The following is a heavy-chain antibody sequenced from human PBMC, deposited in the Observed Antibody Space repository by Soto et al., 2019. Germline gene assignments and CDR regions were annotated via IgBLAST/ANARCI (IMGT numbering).Heavy chain of an antibody. Sequence: GGSLRLSCAASGFTFSSYGMHWVRQAPGKGLEWVAVISYDGSNKYYADSVKGRFTISRDNSKNTLYLQMNSLRAEDTAVYYCAKGSYYDILGPLAYWGQGTLVTVSS. CDR1: GFTFSSYG. D-gene: IGHD3-9*01. J-gene: IGHJ4*02. CDR3: AKGSYYDILGPLAY. CDR2: ISYDGSNK. V-gene: IGHV3-30*18.